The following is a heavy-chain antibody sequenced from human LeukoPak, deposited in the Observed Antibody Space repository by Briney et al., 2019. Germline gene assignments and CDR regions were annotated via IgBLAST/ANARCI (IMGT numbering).Heavy chain of an antibody. CDR3: ARAIIASHHSSGWGLPTLYYYYGMDV. J-gene: IGHJ6*02. Sequence: PGGSLRLSCAASGFTFSSYSMNWVRQAPGKGLEWVSYISSSSSTIYYADSVKGRFTISRDNAKNSLYLQMNSLRAEDTAVYYCARAIIASHHSSGWGLPTLYYYYGMDVWGQGTTVTVSS. CDR1: GFTFSSYS. D-gene: IGHD6-19*01. V-gene: IGHV3-48*04. CDR2: ISSSSSTI.